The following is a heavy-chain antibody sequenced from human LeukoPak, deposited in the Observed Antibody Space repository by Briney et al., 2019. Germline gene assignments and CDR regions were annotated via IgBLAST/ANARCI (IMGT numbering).Heavy chain of an antibody. CDR1: GFTFSSYG. V-gene: IGHV3-33*01. J-gene: IGHJ4*02. CDR3: ARDRGQGLLWF. CDR2: IWYDGSNK. Sequence: GGSLRLSCATSGFTFSSYGMHWVRQAPGKGLEWVAVIWYDGSNKYYADSVKGRFTISRDNSKNTLYLQMNSLRAEDTAVYYCARDRGQGLLWFGDQGTLVTVSS. D-gene: IGHD3-10*01.